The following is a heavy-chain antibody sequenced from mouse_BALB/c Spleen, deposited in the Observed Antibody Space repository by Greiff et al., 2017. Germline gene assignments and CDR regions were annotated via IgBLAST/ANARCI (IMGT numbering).Heavy chain of an antibody. D-gene: IGHD2-9*01. J-gene: IGHJ3*01. V-gene: IGHV1S29*02. CDR3: ARSFYGYDGAWFAY. Sequence: VQLKESGPELVKPGASVKISCKASGYTFTDYNMHWVKQSHGKSLEWIGYIYPYNGGTGYNQKFKSKATLTVDNSSSTAYMELRSLTSEDSAVYYCARSFYGYDGAWFAYWGQGTLVTVSA. CDR1: GYTFTDYN. CDR2: IYPYNGGT.